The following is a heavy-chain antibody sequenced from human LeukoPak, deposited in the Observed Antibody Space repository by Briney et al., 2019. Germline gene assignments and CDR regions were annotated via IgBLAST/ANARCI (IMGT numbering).Heavy chain of an antibody. CDR1: GGSISSGGYY. Sequence: PSETLSLTCTVSGGSISSGGYYWSWIRQHPGKGLEWIGYIYYSGSTYYNPSLKSRVTISVDTSKNQFSLKLSSVTAADTAVYYCARQAAEFYYFDYWGQGTLVTVSS. CDR2: IYYSGST. V-gene: IGHV4-31*03. CDR3: ARQAAEFYYFDY. D-gene: IGHD6-25*01. J-gene: IGHJ4*02.